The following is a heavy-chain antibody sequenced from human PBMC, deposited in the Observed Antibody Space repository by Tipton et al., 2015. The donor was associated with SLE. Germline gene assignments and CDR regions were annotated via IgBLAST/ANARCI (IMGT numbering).Heavy chain of an antibody. D-gene: IGHD6-19*01. CDR2: INHSGST. J-gene: IGHJ4*02. Sequence: TLSLTCTVSGGSISSSSYYWSWIRQPPGKGLEWIGEINHSGSTNYDPSLKSRVTISVDTSKNQFSLKLSSVTAADTAVYYCARGISSGWWNYWGQGNLVTVSS. V-gene: IGHV4-39*07. CDR1: GGSISSSSYY. CDR3: ARGISSGWWNY.